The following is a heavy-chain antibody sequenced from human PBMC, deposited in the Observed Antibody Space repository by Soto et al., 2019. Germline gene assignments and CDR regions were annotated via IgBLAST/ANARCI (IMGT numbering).Heavy chain of an antibody. CDR2: INHSGST. Sequence: PSETLSLTCAVYGGSFSGYYWSWIRQPPGKGLEWIGEINHSGSTNYNPSLKSRVTISVDTSKNQFSLKLSSVTAADTAVYYCARWYCSGGSCYSGTGYGYYYMDVWGKGTTVTVSS. D-gene: IGHD2-15*01. CDR1: GGSFSGYY. V-gene: IGHV4-34*01. J-gene: IGHJ6*03. CDR3: ARWYCSGGSCYSGTGYGYYYMDV.